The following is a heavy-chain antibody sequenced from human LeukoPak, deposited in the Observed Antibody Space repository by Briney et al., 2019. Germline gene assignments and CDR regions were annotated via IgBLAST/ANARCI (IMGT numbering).Heavy chain of an antibody. CDR1: GFTVSSNY. J-gene: IGHJ4*02. CDR3: ARTVYDYVWGSYRYSQFDY. Sequence: PGGSLRLSCAASGFTVSSNYMSWVRQAPGKGLEWVSVIYSGGSTYYADSVKGRFTISRDNSKNTLYLQMNSLRAEDTAVYYCARTVYDYVWGSYRYSQFDYWGQGTLVTVS. CDR2: IYSGGST. D-gene: IGHD3-16*02. V-gene: IGHV3-53*01.